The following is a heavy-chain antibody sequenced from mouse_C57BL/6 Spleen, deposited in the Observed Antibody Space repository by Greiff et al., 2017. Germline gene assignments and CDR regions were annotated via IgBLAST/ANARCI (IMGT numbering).Heavy chain of an antibody. J-gene: IGHJ2*01. CDR3: AAIHCGNGYYYGG. D-gene: IGHD2-1*01. Sequence: VQLQEPGAELMKPGASVKLSCKATGYTFTGYWIDWVKQRPGHGLEWIGEILPGSGSTNYNEKFKGKATLTVDTSSNTAYMQLSSLTSEDSAIYYCAAIHCGNGYYYGGWGKGATLTVAS. CDR1: GYTFTGYW. V-gene: IGHV1-9*01. CDR2: ILPGSGST.